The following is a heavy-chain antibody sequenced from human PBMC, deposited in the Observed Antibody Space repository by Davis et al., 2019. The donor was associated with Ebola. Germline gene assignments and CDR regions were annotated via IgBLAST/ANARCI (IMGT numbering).Heavy chain of an antibody. D-gene: IGHD3-3*01. CDR3: AKTFNEDGSGYRPSDY. J-gene: IGHJ4*02. V-gene: IGHV3-7*03. CDR1: GFTFSSYW. CDR2: IKQDGSEK. Sequence: GGSLRLSCAASGFTFSSYWMSWVRQAPGKGLEWVANIKQDGSEKYYVDSVKGRFTISRDNTKNSLSLQMSGLRPEDTAVYYCAKTFNEDGSGYRPSDYWGQGTLVTVSS.